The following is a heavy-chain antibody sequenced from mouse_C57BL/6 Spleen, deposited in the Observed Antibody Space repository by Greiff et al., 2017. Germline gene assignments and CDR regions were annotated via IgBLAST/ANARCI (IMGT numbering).Heavy chain of an antibody. CDR3: ARQPFAY. Sequence: QVQLQQSGAELARPGASVKLSCKASGYTFTSYGISWVKQRTGQGLEWIGEIYPRSGTTYYNEKFKGKATLTADKTSSTAYMELRSLTSEDSAVYFCARQPFAYWGQGTLVTVSA. CDR1: GYTFTSYG. J-gene: IGHJ3*01. CDR2: IYPRSGTT. V-gene: IGHV1-81*01.